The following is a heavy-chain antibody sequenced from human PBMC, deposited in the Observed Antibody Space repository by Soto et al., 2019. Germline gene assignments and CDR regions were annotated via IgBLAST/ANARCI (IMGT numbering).Heavy chain of an antibody. CDR2: IYHSGNT. D-gene: IGHD3-10*01. Sequence: QVHLQESGPDLVRPSETLPLTCSFFGGSISSDNWWSWVRQTPGKGLEWIGEIYHSGNTNYNPSLKSRVTISVDESKNQFSLKVTSVTAADTALYYCARLSASSMLRGVVINWGQGTLVTVSS. CDR3: ARLSASSMLRGVVIN. J-gene: IGHJ4*02. CDR1: GGSISSDNW. V-gene: IGHV4-4*02.